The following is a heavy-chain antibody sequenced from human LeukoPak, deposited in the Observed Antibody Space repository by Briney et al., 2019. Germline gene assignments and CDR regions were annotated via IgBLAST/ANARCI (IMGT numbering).Heavy chain of an antibody. Sequence: ASVKVSCKASGYTFTGYYMHWVRQAPGQGLEWMGWINPNSGGTNYAQKFQGRVTMPRDTSISTAYMELSRLRSDDTAVYYCGTLLSNGPFDYWGQGSLVTASS. CDR1: GYTFTGYY. CDR3: GTLLSNGPFDY. CDR2: INPNSGGT. J-gene: IGHJ4*02. V-gene: IGHV1-2*02.